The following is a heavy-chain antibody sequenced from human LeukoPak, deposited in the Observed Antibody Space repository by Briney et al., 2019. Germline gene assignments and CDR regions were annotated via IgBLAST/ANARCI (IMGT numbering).Heavy chain of an antibody. D-gene: IGHD2-2*01. Sequence: RASVKVSCKASGCTFSNYPISWVRQAPGQGLEWMGGIIPIFGTTNYAQKFQGRGTSSPDQYTSTGYMELSRLRSEDTGAYYRAPGSFYCTSNNCFVNWFDPWGQGTLVTVSS. CDR1: GCTFSNYP. CDR3: APGSFYCTSNNCFVNWFDP. J-gene: IGHJ5*02. V-gene: IGHV1-69*01. CDR2: IIPIFGTT.